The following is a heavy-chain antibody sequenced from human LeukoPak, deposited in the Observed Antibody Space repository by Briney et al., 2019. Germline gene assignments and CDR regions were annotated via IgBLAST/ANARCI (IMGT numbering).Heavy chain of an antibody. D-gene: IGHD6-13*01. CDR1: GFTFSTYA. Sequence: GGSLRLSCAASGFTFSTYAMSWVRQAPGKGLEWVSAISNSGESTYYADSVKGRFTISRDNSKNTLYMQMNSLRAEDTAVYYCAKAGGSSWYDYWGQGTLVTVSS. CDR2: ISNSGEST. CDR3: AKAGGSSWYDY. V-gene: IGHV3-23*01. J-gene: IGHJ4*02.